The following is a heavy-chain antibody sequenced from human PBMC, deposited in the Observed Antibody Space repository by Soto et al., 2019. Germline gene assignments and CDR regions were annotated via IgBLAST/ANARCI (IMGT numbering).Heavy chain of an antibody. CDR2: IYHSGST. CDR1: SRSISSSNW. D-gene: IGHD5-12*01. CDR3: ARGNTVSTIRVSGGASRYYYYYYMDV. V-gene: IGHV4-4*02. Sequence: PSETLSLTCAVSSRSISSSNWGSWVRQPPGKGLEWIGEIYHSGSTNYNPSLKSRVTISVDKSENQFSLKLSSVTAADTVVYYCARGNTVSTIRVSGGASRYYYYYYMDVWGKGTTVTVSS. J-gene: IGHJ6*03.